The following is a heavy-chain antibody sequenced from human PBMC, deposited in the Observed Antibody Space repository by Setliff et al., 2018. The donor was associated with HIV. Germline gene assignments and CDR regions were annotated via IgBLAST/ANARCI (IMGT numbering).Heavy chain of an antibody. CDR1: GYPIRNGYN. V-gene: IGHV4-38-2*02. CDR2: IYQTGST. CDR3: ARGHTKNYYGGDFFDF. J-gene: IGHJ4*02. Sequence: SETLSLTCTVSGYPIRNGYNWGWIRQPPGKGMEWIGSIYQTGSTNYNPSLESRVTISVDKSSNQFSLRLNSVTAADTAVYYCARGHTKNYYGGDFFDFWGQGSLVTVSS. D-gene: IGHD1-26*01.